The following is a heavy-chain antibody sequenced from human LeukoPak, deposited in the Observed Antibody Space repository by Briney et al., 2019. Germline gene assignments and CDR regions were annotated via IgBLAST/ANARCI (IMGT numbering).Heavy chain of an antibody. CDR2: ISSSGSTI. V-gene: IGHV3-48*03. D-gene: IGHD3/OR15-3a*01. Sequence: PGGSLRLSCAASGFTFSSYEMNWVRQAPGKGLEWVSYISSSGSTIYYADSVKGRFTISRDNAKNSLYLQMNSLRAEDTAVYYCARDRAANQDWVEFDPWGQGTPVIVSS. CDR1: GFTFSSYE. J-gene: IGHJ5*02. CDR3: ARDRAANQDWVEFDP.